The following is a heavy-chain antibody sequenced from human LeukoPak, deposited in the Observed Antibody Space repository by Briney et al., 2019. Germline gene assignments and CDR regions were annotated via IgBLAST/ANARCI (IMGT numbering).Heavy chain of an antibody. CDR1: GSTFDDYG. D-gene: IGHD3-3*01. Sequence: GGSLRLSCAASGSTFDDYGMSWVRQAPGKGLEWVSGINWNGGSTGYADSVKGRFTISRDNAKNSLYLQMNSLRAEDTALYYCARGIGYDTKAYFDYWGQGTLVTVSS. J-gene: IGHJ4*02. CDR3: ARGIGYDTKAYFDY. V-gene: IGHV3-20*04. CDR2: INWNGGST.